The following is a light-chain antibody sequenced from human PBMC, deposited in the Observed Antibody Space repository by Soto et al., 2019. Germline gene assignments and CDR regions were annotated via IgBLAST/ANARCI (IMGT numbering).Light chain of an antibody. V-gene: IGLV2-14*03. Sequence: QSVLTQPASVSGSPGQSITISCTGTSSDAGAYNYVSWYQHYPGKAPKLMIYDVSNRPSGVSNRFSGSKSGNTASLTISGLQAEDEADYYCSSYTAISTVVFGGGTKLTVL. CDR2: DVS. CDR3: SSYTAISTVV. CDR1: SSDAGAYNY. J-gene: IGLJ2*01.